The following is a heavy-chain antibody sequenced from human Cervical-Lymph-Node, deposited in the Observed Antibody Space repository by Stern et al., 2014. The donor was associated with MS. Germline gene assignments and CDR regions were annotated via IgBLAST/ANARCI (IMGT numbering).Heavy chain of an antibody. CDR2: SSPKTGSA. V-gene: IGHV1-2*02. J-gene: IGHJ4*02. Sequence: VQLVESGAEVERPGASVKGSCKASGYNFTAYFLHLVRQAPGQGLECMCWSSPKTGSATYAQKFQDRVTMTRDTSINTGYMEVSSLRSDDTAVYYCARDRGSYSDYWGQGTLVAVSS. D-gene: IGHD1-26*01. CDR3: ARDRGSYSDY. CDR1: GYNFTAYF.